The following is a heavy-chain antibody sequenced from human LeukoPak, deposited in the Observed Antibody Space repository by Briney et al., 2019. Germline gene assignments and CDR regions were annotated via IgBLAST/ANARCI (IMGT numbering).Heavy chain of an antibody. Sequence: SETLSLTCAVYGGSSSGYYWSWIRQPPGKGLEWIGEINHSGSTNYNPSLKSRVTISVDTSKNQFSLKLSSVTAADTAVYYCARGLGYGSGSYYLPLDYWGQGTLVTVSS. V-gene: IGHV4-34*01. CDR1: GGSSSGYY. CDR3: ARGLGYGSGSYYLPLDY. CDR2: INHSGST. J-gene: IGHJ4*02. D-gene: IGHD3-10*01.